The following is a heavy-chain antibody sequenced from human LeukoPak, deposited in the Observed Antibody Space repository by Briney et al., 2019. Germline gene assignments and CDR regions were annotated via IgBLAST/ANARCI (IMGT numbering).Heavy chain of an antibody. CDR2: IRYDGSNK. J-gene: IGHJ4*02. V-gene: IGHV3-30*02. Sequence: PGGSLRLSCAASGFTFSSYGMHWVRQAPGKGLEWVAFIRYDGSNKYYADSVKGRFTISRDNANNSLYLQMNSLRAEDTAVFYCARGQWLVLGASFDSWGQGTLVTVSS. CDR3: ARGQWLVLGASFDS. D-gene: IGHD6-19*01. CDR1: GFTFSSYG.